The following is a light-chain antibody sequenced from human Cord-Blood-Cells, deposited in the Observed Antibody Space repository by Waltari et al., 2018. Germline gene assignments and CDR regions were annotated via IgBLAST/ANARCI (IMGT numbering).Light chain of an antibody. CDR2: WAS. V-gene: IGKV4-1*01. Sequence: DIVMTQSPDSLAVSLGERATINCKSSQSVLYSSNNKNYLAWYQQKPGQPPKLLIYWASTRESGVPDRFRGSGSGTDFTLTISSLQAEYVAVYYCQQYYSTPLTFGGGTKVEIK. CDR3: QQYYSTPLT. CDR1: QSVLYSSNNKNY. J-gene: IGKJ4*01.